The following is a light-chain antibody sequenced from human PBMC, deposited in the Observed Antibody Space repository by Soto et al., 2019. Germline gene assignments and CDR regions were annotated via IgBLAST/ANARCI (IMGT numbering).Light chain of an antibody. CDR1: QRFSTW. Sequence: DIQMTQSPSTLSASVGDRVTITCRASQRFSTWLAWYQQKPGKAPRLLIYDASSLEGGVPSRFSGRGSGTEFTLTISGLQPDDFATYYCQQYNSSPYSFGGGTKLEIK. V-gene: IGKV1-5*01. CDR3: QQYNSSPYS. J-gene: IGKJ2*01. CDR2: DAS.